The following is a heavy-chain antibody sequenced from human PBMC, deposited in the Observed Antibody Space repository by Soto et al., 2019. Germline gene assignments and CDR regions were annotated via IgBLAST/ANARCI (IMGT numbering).Heavy chain of an antibody. Sequence: EVQLVESGGVVVQPGGSLRLSCAASGFTFDDYAMHWVRQAPGKGLEWVSLISWDGGSTYYADSVKGRFTISRDNSKNSLYLQMNSLRAEDTALYYCAKEGGGGIYRVATYYDYWGQGTLVTVSS. CDR3: AKEGGGGIYRVATYYDY. V-gene: IGHV3-43D*04. CDR1: GFTFDDYA. J-gene: IGHJ4*02. CDR2: ISWDGGST. D-gene: IGHD5-12*01.